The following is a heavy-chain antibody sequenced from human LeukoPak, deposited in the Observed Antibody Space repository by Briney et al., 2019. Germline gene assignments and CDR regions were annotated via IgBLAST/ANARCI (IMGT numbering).Heavy chain of an antibody. J-gene: IGHJ5*02. CDR2: IYYSGST. CDR1: GGSISSSSYY. V-gene: IGHV4-39*01. D-gene: IGHD2-21*01. CDR3: ARQGADLVLLKLNWLDP. Sequence: KPSETLSLTCTVSGGSISSSSYYWGWIRQPPGKGLEWIGSIYYSGSTYYNPSLKSRVTISVDTSKNQFSLQLSSVTAADTAVYYCARQGADLVLLKLNWLDPWGQGTLVTVSS.